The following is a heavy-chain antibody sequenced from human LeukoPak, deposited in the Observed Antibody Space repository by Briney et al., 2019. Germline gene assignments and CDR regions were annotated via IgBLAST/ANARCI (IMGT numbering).Heavy chain of an antibody. J-gene: IGHJ3*02. CDR3: ARGGSSSRWAFDI. V-gene: IGHV4-59*01. D-gene: IGHD6-13*01. CDR1: GGSISSYY. CDR2: IYYSGST. Sequence: SETLSLTCTVSGGSISSYYWSWIRQPPGKGLEWIGYIYYSGSTNYNPSLKSRVTISVDTSKNQFSLKLSSVTAADTAVYYCARGGSSSRWAFDIWGQGTMVTVSS.